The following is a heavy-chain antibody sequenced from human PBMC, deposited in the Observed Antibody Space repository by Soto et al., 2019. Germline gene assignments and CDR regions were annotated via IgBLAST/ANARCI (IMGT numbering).Heavy chain of an antibody. CDR3: ARIQPDYDILTGYFYYLDY. Sequence: QVTLKESGPVLVKPTETLTLTCTVSGFSLSNARMGVSWIRQPPGKALEWLAHIFSNDEKSYSTSLKSRLTISKDTSKSQVVLTMTNMDPVDTATYYCARIQPDYDILTGYFYYLDYWGQGTLVTVSS. D-gene: IGHD3-9*01. CDR2: IFSNDEK. J-gene: IGHJ4*02. V-gene: IGHV2-26*01. CDR1: GFSLSNARMG.